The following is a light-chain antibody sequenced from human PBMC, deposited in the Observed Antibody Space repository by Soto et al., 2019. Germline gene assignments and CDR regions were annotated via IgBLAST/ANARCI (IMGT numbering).Light chain of an antibody. CDR2: DAT. J-gene: IGKJ4*01. CDR1: QSVGVY. Sequence: VLTQSPATLSLSPGERATLFCKASQSVGVYMGWSQQKPGQAPRVLIYDATNRAGGVPARYSGTGSGTDVTRTISSLEAADSSVACGQQRDSWPPLSCGGGTKLEIK. V-gene: IGKV3-11*01. CDR3: QQRDSWPPLS.